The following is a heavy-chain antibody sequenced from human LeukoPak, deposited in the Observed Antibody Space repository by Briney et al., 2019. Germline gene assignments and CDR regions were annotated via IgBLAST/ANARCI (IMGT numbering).Heavy chain of an antibody. J-gene: IGHJ5*02. Sequence: PGGSLRLSCAASGFTFSDYYMSWIHRAPGRGLEWIAYITNSGDTKHYADSVKGRFIISRDNAKNSLYLQTDSLRADDTAVYYCARGAGPLFDPWGQGTLVTVSS. CDR1: GFTFSDYY. CDR3: ARGAGPLFDP. V-gene: IGHV3-11*01. CDR2: ITNSGDTK.